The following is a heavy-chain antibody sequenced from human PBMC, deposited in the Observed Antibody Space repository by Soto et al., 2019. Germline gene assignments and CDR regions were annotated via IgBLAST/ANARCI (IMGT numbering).Heavy chain of an antibody. V-gene: IGHV3-53*01. D-gene: IGHD3-10*01. CDR1: GFTVSNNY. J-gene: IGHJ4*02. CDR2: IYSGGYT. CDR3: GLNGGGGGY. Sequence: EVQLVESGGGLIQPGGSLRLSCAVSGFTVSNNYMSWVRQAPGKGLEGVSVIYSGGYTAYGDSVKGRFTISRDNSKNTQPPETKRASPGTMVGYYCGLNGGGGGYWGQGTLVTVSS.